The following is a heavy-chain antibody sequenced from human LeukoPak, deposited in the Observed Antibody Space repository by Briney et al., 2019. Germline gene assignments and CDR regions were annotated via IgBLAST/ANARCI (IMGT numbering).Heavy chain of an antibody. CDR3: ARGGGYYDSSGYPYFDY. V-gene: IGHV3-53*01. J-gene: IGHJ4*02. CDR2: IYSGGST. D-gene: IGHD3-22*01. Sequence: PGGSLRLSCAASGITVGSNYMSWVRQAPGKGLEWVSVIYSGGSTYYADSVKGRFTISRDNSKNTLYLQMNSLRAEDTAVYYCARGGGYYDSSGYPYFDYWGQGTLVTVSS. CDR1: GITVGSNY.